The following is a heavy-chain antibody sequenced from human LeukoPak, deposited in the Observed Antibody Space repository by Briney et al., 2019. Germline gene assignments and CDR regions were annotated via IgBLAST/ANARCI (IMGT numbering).Heavy chain of an antibody. CDR1: GGSVSSGSYY. D-gene: IGHD6-6*01. CDR3: ARASYSSSSADY. Sequence: SETLSLTCTVSGGSVSSGSYYWSWIRQPPGKGLEWIGYIYYSGSTNYNPSLKSRVTISVGTSKNQFSLKLSSVTAADTAVYYCARASYSSSSADYWGQGTLVTVSS. CDR2: IYYSGST. V-gene: IGHV4-61*01. J-gene: IGHJ4*02.